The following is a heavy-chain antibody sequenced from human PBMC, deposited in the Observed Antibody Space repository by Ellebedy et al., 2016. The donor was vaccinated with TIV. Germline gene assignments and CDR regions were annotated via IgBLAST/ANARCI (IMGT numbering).Heavy chain of an antibody. J-gene: IGHJ4*02. V-gene: IGHV4-34*01. CDR1: GGSFSDYY. D-gene: IGHD1-26*01. CDR2: INHSGRT. Sequence: MPGGSLRLSCTPYGGSFSDYYWIWNRQPPGKGLEWLGEINHSGRTNCNPSLKSRVTISIDTSKNQVSLKLSSVTAADTAMYYCARGEWEQRFDYWGQGTLVTVSS. CDR3: ARGEWEQRFDY.